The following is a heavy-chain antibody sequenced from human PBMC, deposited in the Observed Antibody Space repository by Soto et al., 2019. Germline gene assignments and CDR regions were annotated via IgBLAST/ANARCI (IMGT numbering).Heavy chain of an antibody. J-gene: IGHJ6*02. CDR3: ARDTYLDSSGPSYYYYYGIDV. V-gene: IGHV3-30-3*01. CDR2: ISYDGGKK. CDR1: GFTFTDYA. Sequence: QVQLVESGGGVVQPGRSLRLSCAASGFTFTDYAMHWVRQAPGKGLEWVAVISYDGGKKYYADSEKGRFTISRDNSKNTVYLQMNSLRVEDTAVYYCARDTYLDSSGPSYYYYYGIDVWGQGTTVTVSS. D-gene: IGHD3-22*01.